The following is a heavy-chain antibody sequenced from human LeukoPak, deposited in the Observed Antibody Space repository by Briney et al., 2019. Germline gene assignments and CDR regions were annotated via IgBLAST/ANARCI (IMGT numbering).Heavy chain of an antibody. Sequence: SETLSLTCAVYGGSFSGYYWSWIRQPPGKGLEWIGEINHSGSTNYNPSLKSRVTISVDTSKNQFSLKLSSVTAADTAVYYCAREGSTSGDYYGMDVWGQGTTVTVSS. CDR1: GGSFSGYY. CDR3: AREGSTSGDYYGMDV. D-gene: IGHD2-2*01. V-gene: IGHV4-34*01. J-gene: IGHJ6*02. CDR2: INHSGST.